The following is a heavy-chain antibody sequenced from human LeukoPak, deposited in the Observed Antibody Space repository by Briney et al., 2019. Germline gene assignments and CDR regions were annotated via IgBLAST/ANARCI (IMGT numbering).Heavy chain of an antibody. CDR1: GFTFSSYA. CDR2: ISYDGSNK. CDR3: ARDSDYYDISGRTNYFDY. V-gene: IGHV3-30-3*01. Sequence: GGSLRLSCAASGFTFSSYAMHWVRQAPGKGLEGVAVISYDGSNKYYADSVKGRLTISRDNAKYSLYLQMNSLRAEDTAVYYCARDSDYYDISGRTNYFDYWGQGTLVTVSS. J-gene: IGHJ4*02. D-gene: IGHD3-22*01.